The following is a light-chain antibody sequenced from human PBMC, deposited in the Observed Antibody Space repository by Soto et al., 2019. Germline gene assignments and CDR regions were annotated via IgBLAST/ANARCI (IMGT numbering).Light chain of an antibody. CDR1: QSVSNNY. CDR3: QQYGSSGT. Sequence: EIVFTPSPSTLSPSPGGRGTLSCRASQSVSNNYLAWYQQKPGQAPRLLIYGASNRATGIPDRFSGSGSGTDFTLTISRLEPEDFAVYYCQQYGSSGTFGQGTKVDIK. J-gene: IGKJ1*01. CDR2: GAS. V-gene: IGKV3-20*01.